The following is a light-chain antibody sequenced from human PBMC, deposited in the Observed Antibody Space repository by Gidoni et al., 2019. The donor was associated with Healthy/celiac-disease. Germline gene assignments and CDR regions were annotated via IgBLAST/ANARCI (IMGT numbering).Light chain of an antibody. CDR2: KAS. CDR3: QQYNSYPWT. CDR1: QSISSW. J-gene: IGKJ1*01. Sequence: DIQMTQSPSTLSASVGDRVTIPCRASQSISSWLAWYQQKPGKAPKPLIDKASSLESGVPSRFSGSGSGTEFTLTISSLQPDDFATYYCQQYNSYPWTFGQGTKVEIK. V-gene: IGKV1-5*03.